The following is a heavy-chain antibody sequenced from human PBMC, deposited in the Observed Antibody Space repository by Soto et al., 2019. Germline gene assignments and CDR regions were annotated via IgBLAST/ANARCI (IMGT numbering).Heavy chain of an antibody. V-gene: IGHV4-59*01. Sequence: QVQLQESGPGLVKPSETLSLTCTVSGGSISSYYWSWIRQPPGKGLEWIGYIYYSGSTNYNPSLKSRVTISVDTSNNQFSLKLSSVTAADIALYYCARWYGVSLDYWGQGTRVTVSS. CDR2: IYYSGST. CDR3: ARWYGVSLDY. D-gene: IGHD4-17*01. CDR1: GGSISSYY. J-gene: IGHJ4*02.